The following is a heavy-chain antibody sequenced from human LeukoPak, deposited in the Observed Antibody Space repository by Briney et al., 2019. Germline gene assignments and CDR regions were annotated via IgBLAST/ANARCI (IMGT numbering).Heavy chain of an antibody. V-gene: IGHV4-59*01. CDR1: GDSIRSYY. D-gene: IGHD2-2*01. CDR2: IYHSGST. J-gene: IGHJ4*02. Sequence: SETLSLTCTVSGDSIRSYYWSWIRLPPGKGLEWIGYIYHSGSTDYNPSLKSRVTISVDTSKSQFALKLSSVTAADTAVYYCARATSXXSXPPFDYXXQGTXXTVX. CDR3: ARATSXXSXPPFDY.